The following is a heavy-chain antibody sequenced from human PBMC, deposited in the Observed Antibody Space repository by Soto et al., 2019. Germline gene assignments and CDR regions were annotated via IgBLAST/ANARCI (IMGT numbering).Heavy chain of an antibody. J-gene: IGHJ4*02. CDR1: GFTFSSYA. CDR2: ISGSGGST. V-gene: IGHV3-23*01. CDR3: AKDRVRGSTAVVGTFDY. Sequence: GGSLRLSCAASGFTFSSYAMSWVRQAPGKGLEWVSAISGSGGSTFYAGSVKGRFSISRDNSKNTLYLQMNSLRAEDTAVYYCAKDRVRGSTAVVGTFDYWGQGTLVTVSS. D-gene: IGHD6-19*01.